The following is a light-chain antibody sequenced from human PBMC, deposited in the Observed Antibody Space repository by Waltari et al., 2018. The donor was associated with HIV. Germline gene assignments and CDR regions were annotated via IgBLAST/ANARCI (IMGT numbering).Light chain of an antibody. CDR2: DDS. Sequence: SYVLTQPPSVSVAPGKTARITCGGNKIGSKSVHWYQQKPGQAPVLGMYDDSDRPSGIPERFSGSNSGNTATLTISRVEAGDEADFYCHVWDSRSVIFGGGTKLTVL. J-gene: IGLJ2*01. V-gene: IGLV3-21*04. CDR1: KIGSKS. CDR3: HVWDSRSVI.